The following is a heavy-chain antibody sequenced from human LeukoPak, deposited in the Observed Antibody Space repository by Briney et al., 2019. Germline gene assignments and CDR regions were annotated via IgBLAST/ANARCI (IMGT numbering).Heavy chain of an antibody. D-gene: IGHD6-6*01. V-gene: IGHV1-2*02. Sequence: ASVKVSCKASAYTFTGYYMHWVRQAPGQGLEWMGWINPNSGDRNYAQKFQGRVTMTRDTSISTAYMELSRLRSDDTAVYYCARGKEYSSAHEQDYRGQGTLVTVSS. J-gene: IGHJ4*02. CDR2: INPNSGDR. CDR3: ARGKEYSSAHEQDY. CDR1: AYTFTGYY.